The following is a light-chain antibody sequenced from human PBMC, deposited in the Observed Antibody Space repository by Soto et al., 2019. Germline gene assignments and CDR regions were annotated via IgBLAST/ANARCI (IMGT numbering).Light chain of an antibody. Sequence: QSALTQPASVSGSPGQSITISCTGISADDSSSNFVSWYQHRPGKAPKLMIYEVTIRPSGVSDRFSGSKSGNTASLTVSGLQAEDEADYYCSSYTGGNPSYVFGTGTKVTVL. CDR2: EVT. CDR3: SSYTGGNPSYV. CDR1: SADDSSSNF. J-gene: IGLJ1*01. V-gene: IGLV2-14*01.